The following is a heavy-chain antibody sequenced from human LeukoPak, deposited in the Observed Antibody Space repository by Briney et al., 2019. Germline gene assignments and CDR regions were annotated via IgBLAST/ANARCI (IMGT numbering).Heavy chain of an antibody. CDR1: GFTFRDSA. D-gene: IGHD2-2*01. Sequence: PGGSLRLSCAASGFTFRDSALHWVRQAPGKALEWVGHIRTKPNAYATSYAASVKGRLTISRDDSKDTTYLQMIRLKTEDSAVYFCTRQEDTAMYFDFWGQGALVTVS. V-gene: IGHV3-73*01. CDR2: IRTKPNAYAT. CDR3: TRQEDTAMYFDF. J-gene: IGHJ4*02.